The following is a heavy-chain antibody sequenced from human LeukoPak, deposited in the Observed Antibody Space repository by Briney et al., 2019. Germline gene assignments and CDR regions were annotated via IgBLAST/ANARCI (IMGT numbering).Heavy chain of an antibody. V-gene: IGHV3-20*04. Sequence: PGGSLRLSCAASGFTFDDYGMSWVRQAPGKGLEGVSGINWNGGSTDYADSVKGRFTISRDNAKNSLYLQMNSLRAEDTALYYCARISLTTGSYYYYYMDVWGKGTTVTVSS. CDR2: INWNGGST. J-gene: IGHJ6*03. CDR3: ARISLTTGSYYYYYMDV. D-gene: IGHD4-17*01. CDR1: GFTFDDYG.